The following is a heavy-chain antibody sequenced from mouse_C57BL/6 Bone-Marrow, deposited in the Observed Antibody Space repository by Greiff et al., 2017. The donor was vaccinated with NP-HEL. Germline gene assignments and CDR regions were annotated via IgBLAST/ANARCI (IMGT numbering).Heavy chain of an antibody. CDR2: IHPNSGST. CDR1: GYTFTSYW. CDR3: ARWITRYFDV. Sequence: QVQLKQPGAELVKPGASVKLSCKASGYTFTSYWMHWVKQRPGQGLEWIGMIHPNSGSTNYNEKFKSKATLTVDKSSSTAYMQLSSLTSEDSAVYYCARWITRYFDVWGTGTTVTVSS. D-gene: IGHD2-4*01. V-gene: IGHV1-64*01. J-gene: IGHJ1*03.